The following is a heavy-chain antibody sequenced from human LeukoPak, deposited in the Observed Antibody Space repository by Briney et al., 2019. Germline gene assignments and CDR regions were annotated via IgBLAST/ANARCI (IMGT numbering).Heavy chain of an antibody. V-gene: IGHV3-30*02. CDR3: ARGDCSGDCYHPLYY. CDR1: GFTFSSYA. CDR2: IQNDGSIQ. Sequence: PGGSLRLSCAASGFTFSSYAMHWVRQAPGQGLDWVAFIQNDGSIQYYGDSVKGRFTISRDNSKSTLYLQMNSLRSEDTAVYYCARGDCSGDCYHPLYYWGQGSLVTVSS. D-gene: IGHD2-21*02. J-gene: IGHJ4*02.